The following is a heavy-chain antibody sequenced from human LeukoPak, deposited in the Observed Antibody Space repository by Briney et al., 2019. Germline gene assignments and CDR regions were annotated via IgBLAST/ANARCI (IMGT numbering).Heavy chain of an antibody. CDR3: ATIGVPAAPYDYVWGSYRYKGYFDY. J-gene: IGHJ4*02. D-gene: IGHD3-16*02. CDR2: ISAYNGNT. V-gene: IGHV1/OR15-3*01. CDR1: GYTFSDYY. Sequence: ASVKVSCKTSGYTFSDYYIHWIRQAPGQGLEWMGWISAYNGNTNYAQKFQGRVTMTEDTSTDTAYMELSSLRSEDTAVYYCATIGVPAAPYDYVWGSYRYKGYFDYWGQGTLVTVSS.